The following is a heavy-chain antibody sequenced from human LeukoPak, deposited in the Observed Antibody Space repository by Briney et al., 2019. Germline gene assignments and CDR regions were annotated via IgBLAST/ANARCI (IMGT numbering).Heavy chain of an antibody. Sequence: GGSLRLSCAASGFTFSSYAMHWVRQAPGKGLKWVAVISYDGSNKYYADSVKGRFTISRDNSKNTLYLQMNSLRAEDTAVYYCARDLDYVGTYGAFDIWGQGTMVTVSS. D-gene: IGHD4-17*01. V-gene: IGHV3-30-3*01. CDR1: GFTFSSYA. J-gene: IGHJ3*02. CDR3: ARDLDYVGTYGAFDI. CDR2: ISYDGSNK.